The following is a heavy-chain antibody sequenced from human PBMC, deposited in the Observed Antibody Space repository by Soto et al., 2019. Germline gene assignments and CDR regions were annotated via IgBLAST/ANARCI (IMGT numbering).Heavy chain of an antibody. J-gene: IGHJ6*02. Sequence: QVQLLQSGDEVKKPGASVKVSCKASGYIFVNYGIAWVRQAPGQGLAWMGWISPYTGNTHSATKVQGRLTMTTDTSTSTAYMDLGSLTSDATAVYYCVMVDNYVTPTPQDVWGQGTTVTVSS. CDR1: GYIFVNYG. CDR2: ISPYTGNT. CDR3: VMVDNYVTPTPQDV. V-gene: IGHV1-18*01. D-gene: IGHD3-16*01.